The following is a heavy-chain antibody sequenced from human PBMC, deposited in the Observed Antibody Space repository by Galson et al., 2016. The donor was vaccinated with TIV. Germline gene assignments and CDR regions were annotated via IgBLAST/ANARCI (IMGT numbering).Heavy chain of an antibody. CDR1: GLNVSMNY. Sequence: SLRLSCAASGLNVSMNYMTWVRQAPGKGLEWVSIIYDGGDTYYADSVRGRFTISRDNFKDILYLHMTGLRPDDTGVYYCARDRVVGATYYNYYFGMDVWGQGTTVTVSS. V-gene: IGHV3-66*02. CDR2: IYDGGDT. D-gene: IGHD2-15*01. J-gene: IGHJ6*02. CDR3: ARDRVVGATYYNYYFGMDV.